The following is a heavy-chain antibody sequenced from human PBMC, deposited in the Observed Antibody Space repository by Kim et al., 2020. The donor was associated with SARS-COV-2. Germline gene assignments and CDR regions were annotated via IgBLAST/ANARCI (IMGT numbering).Heavy chain of an antibody. J-gene: IGHJ5*02. V-gene: IGHV1-3*01. CDR3: ARDIAARRGVGWFDP. Sequence: KFQGRVTLTRDTAASTAYMELSSLRSEDTAVYYCARDIAARRGVGWFDPWGQGTLVTVSS. D-gene: IGHD6-6*01.